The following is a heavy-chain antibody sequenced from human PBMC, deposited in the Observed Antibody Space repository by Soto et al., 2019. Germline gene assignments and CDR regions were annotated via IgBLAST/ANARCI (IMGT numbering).Heavy chain of an antibody. Sequence: QLQLQESGPGLVKPSETLSLTCTVSGGSISSSSYYWGWIRQPPGKGLEWIGSIYYSGSTYYNRSIRSQSPNSRATSKIRSSLMLASVPAQDTAVYYGARHYPGSPDNWFDPWGQGTLVTVSS. J-gene: IGHJ5*02. CDR2: IYYSGST. D-gene: IGHD3-10*01. CDR1: GGSISSSSYY. V-gene: IGHV4-39*01. CDR3: ARHYPGSPDNWFDP.